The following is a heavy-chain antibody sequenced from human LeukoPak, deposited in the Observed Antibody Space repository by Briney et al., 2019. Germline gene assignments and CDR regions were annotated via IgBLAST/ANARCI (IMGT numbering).Heavy chain of an antibody. CDR2: IYYSGST. D-gene: IGHD2-15*01. J-gene: IGHJ4*01. CDR3: ARTTLDIVVAVAVTFDF. CDR1: GGSISSYY. Sequence: SETLSLTCTVSGGSISSYYWSWIRQPPGKGLEWIGYIYYSGSTYYNPSLKSRITISVDTSKNQFSLKLSSVTAADTAVYYCARTTLDIVVAVAVTFDFWGHGTLVAVSS. V-gene: IGHV4-59*08.